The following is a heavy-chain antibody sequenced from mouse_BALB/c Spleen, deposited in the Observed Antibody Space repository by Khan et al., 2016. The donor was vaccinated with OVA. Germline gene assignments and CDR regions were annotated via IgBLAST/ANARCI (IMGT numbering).Heavy chain of an antibody. CDR1: GYTFTNCG. CDR3: ARPPYFSYVMDY. D-gene: IGHD2-10*01. V-gene: IGHV9-3-1*01. J-gene: IGHJ4*01. CDR2: INTYTGEP. Sequence: QVQLKQSGPELKKPGETVKISCKASGYTFTNCGMNWVKQAPGKGLKWLGWINTYTGEPTYADDFKGRFAFSLETSASTAYLQTNNLKNEDTATYFCARPPYFSYVMDYWGQGTSVTVSS.